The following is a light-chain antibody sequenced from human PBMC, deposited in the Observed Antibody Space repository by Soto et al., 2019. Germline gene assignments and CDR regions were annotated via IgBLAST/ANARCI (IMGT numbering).Light chain of an antibody. V-gene: IGKV3-20*01. CDR2: GAS. J-gene: IGKJ1*01. Sequence: EIVLTQSPGTLSLSPGESAILSCRASQSVNSNYLAWYQQKPGQAPRLLIYGASSRATGVPNRFSGSGSGTDFTLTISRLEPEDFAVYYCQQFGSSPTWTFGQGTKVDIK. CDR3: QQFGSSPTWT. CDR1: QSVNSNY.